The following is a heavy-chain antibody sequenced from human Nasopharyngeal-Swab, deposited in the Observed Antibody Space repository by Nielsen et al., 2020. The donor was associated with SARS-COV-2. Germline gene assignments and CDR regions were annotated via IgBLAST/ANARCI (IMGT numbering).Heavy chain of an antibody. CDR3: ARAGYCSNGVCYPENHYDMDV. V-gene: IGHV3-30*03. D-gene: IGHD2-8*01. CDR2: IIYDGNHK. J-gene: IGHJ6*03. Sequence: VRQAPGKGPERVAVIIYDGNHKYYADSVQGRFTISRDNSRNTLYLQMNSLRAEDTAVYYCARAGYCSNGVCYPENHYDMDVWGKGTTVTVSS.